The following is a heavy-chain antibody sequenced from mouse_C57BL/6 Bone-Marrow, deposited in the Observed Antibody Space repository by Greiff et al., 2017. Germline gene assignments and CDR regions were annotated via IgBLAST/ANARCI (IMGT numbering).Heavy chain of an antibody. CDR1: GFTFSSYG. V-gene: IGHV5-6*01. CDR2: ISSGGSYT. D-gene: IGHD6-1*01. CDR3: ARLFQCAY. Sequence: EVQRVESGGDLVKPGGSLKLSCAASGFTFSSYGMSWVRQTPDKRLEWVATISSGGSYTYYTDSVKGRFTISRDNTKNTLYLQMSSLKSEDTAMYYCARLFQCAYWGQGTLVTVSA. J-gene: IGHJ3*01.